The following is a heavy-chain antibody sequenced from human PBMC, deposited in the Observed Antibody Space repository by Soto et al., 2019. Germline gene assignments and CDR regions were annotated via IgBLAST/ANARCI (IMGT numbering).Heavy chain of an antibody. D-gene: IGHD3-10*01. CDR2: INPNSGGT. V-gene: IGHV1-2*04. CDR3: ARDSLGDYYGSGSGVGAFDI. J-gene: IGHJ3*02. CDR1: GYTFTGYY. Sequence: ASVKVSCKASGYTFTGYYMHWVRQAPGQGLEWMGWINPNSGGTNYAQKFQGWVTMTRDTSISTAYMELSRLRSDDTAVYYCARDSLGDYYGSGSGVGAFDIWGQGTMVTVSS.